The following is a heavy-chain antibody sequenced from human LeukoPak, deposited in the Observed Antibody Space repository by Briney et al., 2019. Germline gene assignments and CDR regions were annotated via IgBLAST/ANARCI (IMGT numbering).Heavy chain of an antibody. J-gene: IGHJ6*03. D-gene: IGHD3-10*01. Sequence: ASVKVSCKASGYTFTGYYMHWVRQATGQGLEWMGWMNPNSGITTYAQKFQGRVTITRNTSISTAYMELSSLRPEDTAVYYCARAPSGIFYYYYMDVWGKGTTVTISS. CDR3: ARAPSGIFYYYYMDV. CDR1: GYTFTGYY. CDR2: MNPNSGIT. V-gene: IGHV1-8*03.